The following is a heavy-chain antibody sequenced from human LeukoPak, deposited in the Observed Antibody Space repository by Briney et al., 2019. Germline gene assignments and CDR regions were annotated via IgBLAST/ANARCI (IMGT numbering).Heavy chain of an antibody. CDR1: GYTFTGYC. CDR3: ATLAVAGTPLDY. CDR2: INPNSGGT. D-gene: IGHD6-19*01. Sequence: ASVKVSCKASGYTFTGYCMHWVRQAPGQGLEWMGWINPNSGGTNYAQKFQGRVTMTRDTSISTAYMELSRLRSDDTAVYYCATLAVAGTPLDYWGQGTLVTVSS. J-gene: IGHJ4*02. V-gene: IGHV1-2*02.